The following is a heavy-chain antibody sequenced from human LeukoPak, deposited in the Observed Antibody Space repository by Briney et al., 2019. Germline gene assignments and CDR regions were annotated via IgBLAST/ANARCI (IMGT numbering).Heavy chain of an antibody. J-gene: IGHJ6*03. CDR3: ARDPAYGDSTTDYYYYYYYMDV. CDR1: GFTFSSYA. D-gene: IGHD4-17*01. V-gene: IGHV3-30*04. Sequence: PGRSLRLSCAASGFTFSSYAMHWVRQAPGKGLEWVAVISYDGSNKYYADSVKGRFTISRDNSKNTLYLQMNSLRAEDTAVYYCARDPAYGDSTTDYYYYYYYMDVWGKGTTVTVSS. CDR2: ISYDGSNK.